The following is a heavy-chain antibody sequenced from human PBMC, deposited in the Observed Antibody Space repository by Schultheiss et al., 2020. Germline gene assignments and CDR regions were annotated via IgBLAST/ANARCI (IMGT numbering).Heavy chain of an antibody. CDR2: INHSGST. D-gene: IGHD6-13*01. CDR1: GFSLTTSGMC. Sequence: SGPTLVKPTQTLTMTCTFSGFSLTTSGMCISWIRQPPGKRLEWIGEINHSGSTNYNPSLKSRVTMSVDTSKNQFSLKLSSVTAADTAVYYCARQSTYSSSWYRGDWFDPWGQGTLVTVSS. CDR3: ARQSTYSSSWYRGDWFDP. J-gene: IGHJ5*02. V-gene: IGHV4-39*01.